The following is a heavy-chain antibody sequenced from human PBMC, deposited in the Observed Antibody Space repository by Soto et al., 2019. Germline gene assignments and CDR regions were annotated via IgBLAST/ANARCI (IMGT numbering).Heavy chain of an antibody. CDR2: IIPIFGTA. CDR3: ARDRNIVATIYNYYGMDV. J-gene: IGHJ6*04. Sequence: ASVKVSCKASGGTFSSYAIGWVRQAPGQGLEWMGGIIPIFGTANYAQKFQGRVTITADESTSTAYMELSSLRSEDTAVYYCARDRNIVATIYNYYGMDVWGKGPTVTVSS. V-gene: IGHV1-69*13. D-gene: IGHD5-12*01. CDR1: GGTFSSYA.